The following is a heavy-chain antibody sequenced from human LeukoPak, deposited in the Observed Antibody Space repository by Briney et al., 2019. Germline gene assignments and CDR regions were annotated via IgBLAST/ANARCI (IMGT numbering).Heavy chain of an antibody. V-gene: IGHV3-15*01. CDR2: IKSKTDGRTT. CDR1: GFTFSNAW. J-gene: IGHJ4*02. Sequence: RGSLRLSCAASGFTFSNAWMSWVRQAPGKGLEWVGRIKSKTDGRTTDYAAPVKGRFTISRDDSKNTLYLQMNSLKTEDTAVYYCTPNLFDYWGQGTLVTVSS. CDR3: TPNLFDY.